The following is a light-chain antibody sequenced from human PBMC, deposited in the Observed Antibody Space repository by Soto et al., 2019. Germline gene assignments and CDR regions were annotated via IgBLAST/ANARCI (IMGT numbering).Light chain of an antibody. Sequence: DVVMTQSPLSLPVTLGQPASISCRSSQSLVYRNGNTFLNWFQQRPGQSPRRLIYEISKRDSGVPDRFSGSGSVTDFTLNISRVEAEDVAIYYCMHGTHWPFTFGQGTKLEIK. CDR2: EIS. V-gene: IGKV2-30*01. J-gene: IGKJ2*01. CDR1: QSLVYRNGNTF. CDR3: MHGTHWPFT.